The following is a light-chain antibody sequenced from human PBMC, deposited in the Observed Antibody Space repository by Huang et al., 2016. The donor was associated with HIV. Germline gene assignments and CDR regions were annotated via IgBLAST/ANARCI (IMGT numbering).Light chain of an antibody. CDR2: GTS. V-gene: IGKV3-15*01. J-gene: IGKJ2*01. CDR3: QQYNNWPPYT. CDR1: QNVSSN. Sequence: EIVMTQSPATLSVSPGERATLPCRANQNVSSNLAWYQLKPGQAPRLLIYGTSTSATGIPARFSGSGSGTEFTLTISSLQSEDFAVYYCQQYNNWPPYTFGQGTKLEIK.